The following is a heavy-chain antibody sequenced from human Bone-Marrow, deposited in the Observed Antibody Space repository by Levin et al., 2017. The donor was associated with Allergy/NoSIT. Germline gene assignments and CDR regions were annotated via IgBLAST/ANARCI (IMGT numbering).Heavy chain of an antibody. J-gene: IGHJ4*02. CDR3: ARRRGGSNPYFDY. V-gene: IGHV3-11*01. Sequence: SGGSLRLSCTASGFSFGDYYMNWIRQAPGKGLEWLSYVGYGDTVAYHTDPVQGRFTVSRDNAKNSLYLQMNSLRVEDTAVYYCARRRGGSNPYFDYWGQGTLVTVSS. CDR1: GFSFGDYY. CDR2: VGYGDTVA. D-gene: IGHD5-24*01.